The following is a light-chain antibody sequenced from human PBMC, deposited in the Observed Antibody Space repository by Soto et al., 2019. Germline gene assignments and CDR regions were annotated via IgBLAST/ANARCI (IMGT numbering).Light chain of an antibody. Sequence: DIQLTQSPSFLSASVGDRVTITCRASQGISSYLAWYQQKPGKAPKLLICAASILQSGVPSRFSGSGSGTEFTLTISSLQPEDFATYCCQQLNSYPRTFGRGTEVEIK. V-gene: IGKV1-9*01. CDR2: AAS. J-gene: IGKJ1*01. CDR1: QGISSY. CDR3: QQLNSYPRT.